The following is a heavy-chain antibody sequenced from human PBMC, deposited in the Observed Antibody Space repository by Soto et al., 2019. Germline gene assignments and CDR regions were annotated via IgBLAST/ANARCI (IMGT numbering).Heavy chain of an antibody. V-gene: IGHV3-30*04. CDR1: GFTFSSYP. CDR3: ASGGASRWFDP. Sequence: QVQLVESGGGVVQPGKSLRLSCAASGFTFSSYPMDWVRQAPGKGLEWVALISYDGRNEYYADSVKGRFTLSRDSSKNMLYLQMSSLRAEDTAVYFCASGGASRWFDPWGQGTLVTVSS. J-gene: IGHJ5*02. CDR2: ISYDGRNE. D-gene: IGHD3-10*01.